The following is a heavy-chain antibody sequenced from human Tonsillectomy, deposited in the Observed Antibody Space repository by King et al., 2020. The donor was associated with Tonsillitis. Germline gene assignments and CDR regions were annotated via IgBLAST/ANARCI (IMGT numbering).Heavy chain of an antibody. CDR2: MNQDGSER. Sequence: VQLVESGGGLVRPGGSLRLSCAASGYTFGDLWMTWVRQAPGKGLEGVATMNQDGSERYYAGSVKGRFRISRDNALNSLFLEMSNVRADDTAFYYCASPRLGYWGQGSLVTVSS. J-gene: IGHJ4*02. CDR1: GYTFGDLW. V-gene: IGHV3-7*01. CDR3: ASPRLGY.